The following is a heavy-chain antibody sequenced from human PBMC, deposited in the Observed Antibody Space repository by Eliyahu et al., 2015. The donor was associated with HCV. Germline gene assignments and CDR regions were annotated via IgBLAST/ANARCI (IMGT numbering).Heavy chain of an antibody. CDR3: ARLDNSGYYFIDN. Sequence: QLQLQESGPGLVKPSETLSLTCTVSGGXINTRNYFWGWIRQPPGKGLEWXGCIHYTGDTYYNPSLKSRVTISVDTSKNQFSLKLSSVTAANTAVYYCARLDNSGYYFIDNWGQGTLVTVSS. J-gene: IGHJ4*02. D-gene: IGHD3-22*01. CDR1: GGXINTRNYF. CDR2: IHYTGDT. V-gene: IGHV4-39*01.